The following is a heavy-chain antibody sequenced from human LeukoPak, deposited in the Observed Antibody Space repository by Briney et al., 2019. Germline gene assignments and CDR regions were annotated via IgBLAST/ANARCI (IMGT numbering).Heavy chain of an antibody. CDR1: GFTFSTYG. D-gene: IGHD4/OR15-4a*01. Sequence: GGSLRLSCATSGFTFSTYGMHWIRQAPGKGLEWVAFIRYDGSNKYYGDSVKGRFTISRDNSKNTLYLQMSTLTPDDTAEYYCAKDLMNYGADRPLNWFDPWGQGTLVIVSS. CDR2: IRYDGSNK. V-gene: IGHV3-30*02. J-gene: IGHJ5*02. CDR3: AKDLMNYGADRPLNWFDP.